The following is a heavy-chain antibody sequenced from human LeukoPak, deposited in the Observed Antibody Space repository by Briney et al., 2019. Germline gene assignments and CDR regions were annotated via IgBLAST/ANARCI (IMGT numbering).Heavy chain of an antibody. CDR1: GCTFSSYA. Sequence: SVKVSCKASGCTFSSYAISWVRQAPGQGLEWMGGIIPIFGKANYAQKFQGRVTITADKSTSTAYMELSSLRAENTAVYYSAREMVRGVIKKFDWFDPWGQGTPVTVSS. D-gene: IGHD3-10*01. V-gene: IGHV1-69*06. CDR2: IIPIFGKA. CDR3: AREMVRGVIKKFDWFDP. J-gene: IGHJ5*02.